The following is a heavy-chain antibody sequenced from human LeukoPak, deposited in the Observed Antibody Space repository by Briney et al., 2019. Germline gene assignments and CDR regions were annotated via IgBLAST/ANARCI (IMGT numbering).Heavy chain of an antibody. D-gene: IGHD5-24*01. V-gene: IGHV1-69*04. CDR2: IIPILGIA. CDR1: GGTFSSYA. J-gene: IGHJ4*02. Sequence: EASVKVSCKASGGTFSSYAIGWVRQAPGQGLEWMGRIIPILGIANYAQKFQGRVTITADKSTSTAYMELSSLRSEDTAVYYCGWLQLQSPSPIDYWGQGTLVTVSS. CDR3: GWLQLQSPSPIDY.